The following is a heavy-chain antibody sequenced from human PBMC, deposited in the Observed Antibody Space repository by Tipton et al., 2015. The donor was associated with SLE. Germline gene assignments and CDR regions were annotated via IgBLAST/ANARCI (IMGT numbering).Heavy chain of an antibody. CDR1: GFDLSSYW. V-gene: IGHV3-74*01. CDR3: ARDSKGLL. Sequence: GSLRLSCVASGFDLSSYWMQWARQGPGVGLMWVSRINPDGSVRSYADSVKGRFTISRDSGKNTLYLEMNSLTVADTGVYYCARDSKGLLWGQGTQVTVSA. J-gene: IGHJ4*02. CDR2: INPDGSVR. D-gene: IGHD5-18*01.